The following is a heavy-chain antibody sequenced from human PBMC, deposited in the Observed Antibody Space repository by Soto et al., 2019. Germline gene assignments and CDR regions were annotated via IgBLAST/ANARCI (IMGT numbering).Heavy chain of an antibody. V-gene: IGHV4-39*01. J-gene: IGHJ1*01. D-gene: IGHD2-15*01. CDR1: GGSISSSSYY. CDR3: ARHSGGKDIVVVVNAQH. CDR2: IYYSGST. Sequence: QLQLQESGPGLVKPSETLSLTCTVSGGSISSSSYYWGWIRQPPGKGLEWIGSIYYSGSTYYNPSLKSRVTISVDTSKNQFSLKLSSVTAAETAVYYCARHSGGKDIVVVVNAQHWGQGTLVTVSS.